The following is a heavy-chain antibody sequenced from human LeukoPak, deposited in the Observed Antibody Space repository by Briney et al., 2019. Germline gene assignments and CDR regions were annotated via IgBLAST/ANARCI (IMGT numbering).Heavy chain of an antibody. D-gene: IGHD1/OR15-1a*01. J-gene: IGHJ4*02. CDR1: GYTFTGYY. CDR3: ARDNNKQIRKSLFDY. Sequence: ASVKASCKASGYTFTGYYMHWVRQAPGQGLEWMGWINPNSGGTNYAQKFQGRVTMTRDTFISTAYMELSRLRSDDTAVYYCARDNNKQIRKSLFDYWGQGTLVTVSS. CDR2: INPNSGGT. V-gene: IGHV1-2*02.